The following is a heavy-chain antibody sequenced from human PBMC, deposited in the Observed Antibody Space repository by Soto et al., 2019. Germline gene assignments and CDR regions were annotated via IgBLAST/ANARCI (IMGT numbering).Heavy chain of an antibody. D-gene: IGHD3-10*01. Sequence: QVQLVQSGAEVRKPWASVKVSCKASGYTFTHYGISCVRQAPGQVLAWMGWISAFNGNTKYVENSQDRVTMTTDTSTNTSYLELRSLRSDDTAMYYCARVYGSGSYIAFDIWGQGTMVTVSS. CDR1: GYTFTHYG. CDR2: ISAFNGNT. V-gene: IGHV1-18*01. J-gene: IGHJ3*02. CDR3: ARVYGSGSYIAFDI.